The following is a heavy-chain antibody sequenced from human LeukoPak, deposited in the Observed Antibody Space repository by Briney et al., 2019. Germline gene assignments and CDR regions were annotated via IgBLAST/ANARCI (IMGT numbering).Heavy chain of an antibody. CDR2: ISGSGGST. CDR3: ATEHWGPNS. J-gene: IGHJ4*02. V-gene: IGHV3-23*01. Sequence: GGTLRLSCAASGFTFSSYGMSWVRQAPGKGLEWVSAISGSGGSTYYADSVKGRFTISRDNSKNTLYLQMNSLRAEDTALYYCATEHWGPNSWGQGTLVTVSS. D-gene: IGHD3-16*01. CDR1: GFTFSSYG.